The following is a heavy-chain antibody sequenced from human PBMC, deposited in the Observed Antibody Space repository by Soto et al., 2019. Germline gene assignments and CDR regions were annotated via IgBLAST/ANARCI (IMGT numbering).Heavy chain of an antibody. V-gene: IGHV3-23*01. D-gene: IGHD3-3*01. CDR3: ARQGARFWSGYYSPNWFDP. CDR1: GFTFSSYA. Sequence: GGSLRLSCAASGFTFSSYAMSWVRQAPGKGLEWVSAISGSGGSTYYADSVKGRFTISRDNSKNTLYLQMNSLRAEDTAVYYCARQGARFWSGYYSPNWFDPWGQGTLVTVSS. J-gene: IGHJ5*02. CDR2: ISGSGGST.